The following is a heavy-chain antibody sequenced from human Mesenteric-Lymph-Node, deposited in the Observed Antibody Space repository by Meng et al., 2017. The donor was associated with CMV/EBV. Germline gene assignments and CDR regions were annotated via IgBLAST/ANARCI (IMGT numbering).Heavy chain of an antibody. D-gene: IGHD1-26*01. CDR2: VSAGGGST. CDR1: GFTFSNYA. J-gene: IGHJ5*02. V-gene: IGHV3-23*01. CDR3: AKGVGGTRWNWFDP. Sequence: GESLKISCAASGFTFSNYAVSWVRQAPGKGLEWVSSVSAGGGSTYYADSVRGRFTISRDNSKNTLYLQMNSLRAEDTAVYYCAKGVGGTRWNWFDPWGQGQWSPSPQ.